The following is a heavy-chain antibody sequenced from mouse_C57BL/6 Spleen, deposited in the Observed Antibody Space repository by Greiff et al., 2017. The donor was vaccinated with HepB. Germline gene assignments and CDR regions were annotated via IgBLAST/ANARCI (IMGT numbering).Heavy chain of an antibody. CDR1: GFTFSSYA. D-gene: IGHD2-2*01. CDR2: ISSGGDYT. Sequence: EVKLVESGEGLVKPGGSLKLSCAASGFTFSSYAMSWVRQTPEKRLEWVAYISSGGDYTYYEDTVKGRLTISRDKSRNTLYLQMSSLKSEDTAMYYGTSDRGYYGNDAGALDYWGQGTSVTVSA. CDR3: TSDRGYYGNDAGALDY. J-gene: IGHJ4*01. V-gene: IGHV5-9-1*02.